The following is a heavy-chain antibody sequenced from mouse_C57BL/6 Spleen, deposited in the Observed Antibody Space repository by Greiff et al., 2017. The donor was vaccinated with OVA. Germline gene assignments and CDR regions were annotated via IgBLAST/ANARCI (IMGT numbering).Heavy chain of an antibody. D-gene: IGHD3-1*01. CDR3: AREGYDSYAMDY. V-gene: IGHV1-82*01. CDR1: GYAFSSSW. J-gene: IGHJ4*01. Sequence: VQLQQSGPELVKPGASVKISCKASGYAFSSSWMNWVKQRPGKGLEWIGRIYPGDGDTNYNGKFKGKATLTADKSSSTAYMQLSSLTSEDSAVXFCAREGYDSYAMDYWGQGTSVTVSS. CDR2: IYPGDGDT.